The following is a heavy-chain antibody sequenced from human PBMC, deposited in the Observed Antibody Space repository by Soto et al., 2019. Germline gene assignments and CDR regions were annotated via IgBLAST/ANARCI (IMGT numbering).Heavy chain of an antibody. CDR3: AKDSIPYSSSYDLDH. J-gene: IGHJ4*02. V-gene: IGHV3-23*01. D-gene: IGHD6-6*01. Sequence: EVQLLESGGGLVQPGGSLRLSCVASGFTFSGFAMSWVRQAPGKGLVWVSSITGDGVSIYYADSVRGRFTISRDNSKNTLYLQMSSRRAEDTVRYYCAKDSIPYSSSYDLDHWGRGALVTVSS. CDR1: GFTFSGFA. CDR2: ITGDGVSI.